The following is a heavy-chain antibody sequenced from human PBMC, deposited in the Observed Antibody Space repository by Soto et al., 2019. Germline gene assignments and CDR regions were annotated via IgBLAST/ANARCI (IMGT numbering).Heavy chain of an antibody. CDR1: GFTFSSYG. J-gene: IGHJ4*02. CDR2: IWYDGSNK. Sequence: GGSLRLSCAAAGFTFSSYGMHWVRQAPGKGLEWVAVIWYDGSNKYYADSVKGRLTISRDNSKNTLYLQMNSLRDEDTAVYYCAKTPGVITVITSFDHWGQGTPVTVS. D-gene: IGHD3-16*01. CDR3: AKTPGVITVITSFDH. V-gene: IGHV3-33*06.